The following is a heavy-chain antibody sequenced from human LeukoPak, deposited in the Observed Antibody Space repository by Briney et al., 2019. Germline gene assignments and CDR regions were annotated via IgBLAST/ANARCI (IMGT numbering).Heavy chain of an antibody. Sequence: GGSLRLSCVVSGFTFTNYVVHWVRQAPGKGLEWVTLVSSDGGIKYYADSVKGRFSVSRDISKNTLYLQMNSLRVDDTAAYYCARDSETTPIHVLGYWGQGTLVTVSS. CDR1: GFTFTNYV. J-gene: IGHJ4*02. CDR3: ARDSETTPIHVLGY. V-gene: IGHV3-30-3*01. D-gene: IGHD2-15*01. CDR2: VSSDGGIK.